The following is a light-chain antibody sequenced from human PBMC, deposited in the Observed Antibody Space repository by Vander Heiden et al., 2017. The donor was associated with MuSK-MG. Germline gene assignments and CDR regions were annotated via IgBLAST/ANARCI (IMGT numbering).Light chain of an antibody. J-gene: IGKJ3*01. CDR1: QSVSSN. V-gene: IGKV3-15*01. CDR3: QQENNCPIT. Sequence: EIVMTQSPATLSVSPGERATLSCRASQSVSSNLAWYQQKPGQAPRLLIYGASTRATGIPARFSGSGSGTEFTLTISSRQSEDFAVYYCQQENNCPITFGHGTKVDIK. CDR2: GAS.